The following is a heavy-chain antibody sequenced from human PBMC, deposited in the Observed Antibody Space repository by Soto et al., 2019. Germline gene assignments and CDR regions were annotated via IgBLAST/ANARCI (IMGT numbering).Heavy chain of an antibody. J-gene: IGHJ6*02. D-gene: IGHD3-22*01. CDR3: ARGKDYYDSSGYGLGYYGMDV. CDR2: ISPIFGTA. Sequence: SVKVSCKASGYTFTSYGISWVRQAPGQGLEWMGGISPIFGTANYAQKFQGRVTITADESTSTAYMELSSLRSEDTAVYYCARGKDYYDSSGYGLGYYGMDVWGQGTTVTV. CDR1: GYTFTSYG. V-gene: IGHV1-69*13.